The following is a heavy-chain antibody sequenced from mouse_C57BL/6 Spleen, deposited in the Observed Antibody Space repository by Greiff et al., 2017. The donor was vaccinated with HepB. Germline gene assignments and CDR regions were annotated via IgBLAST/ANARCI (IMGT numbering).Heavy chain of an antibody. CDR2: IRLKSDNYAT. Sequence: VQLKESGGGLVQPGGSMKLSCVASGFTFSNYWMNWVRQSPEKGLEWVAQIRLKSDNYATHYAESVKGRFTISRDDSKSSVYLQMNNLRAEDTGIYYCISNYHFDYWGQGTTLTVSS. V-gene: IGHV6-3*01. CDR1: GFTFSNYW. CDR3: ISNYHFDY. J-gene: IGHJ2*01. D-gene: IGHD1-1*02.